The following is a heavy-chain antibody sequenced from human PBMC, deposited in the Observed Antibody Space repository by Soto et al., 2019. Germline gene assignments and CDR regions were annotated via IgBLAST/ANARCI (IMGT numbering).Heavy chain of an antibody. D-gene: IGHD2-21*01. V-gene: IGHV3-23*01. J-gene: IGHJ5*02. CDR3: AKDVVEPFDP. CDR2: ISGSGGST. CDR1: GFTFSSYA. Sequence: XXSLRLACAASGFTFSSYARRWVPQAPGKGLEWASAISGSGGSTYYADSVKGRFTISRDNSKNTLYLQMNSLRAEDTAVYYCAKDVVEPFDPWGQGTLVTVSS.